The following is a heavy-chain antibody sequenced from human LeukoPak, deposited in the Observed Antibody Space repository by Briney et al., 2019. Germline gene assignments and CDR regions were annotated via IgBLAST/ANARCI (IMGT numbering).Heavy chain of an antibody. CDR1: GFTFSSYA. V-gene: IGHV3-23*01. CDR3: AKDQYSDSSGYLDY. Sequence: GGSLRPSCAASGFTFSSYAMSWVRQAPGKGLEWVSAISGSGGSTYYADSVKGRSTISRDNSKNTLYLQMNSLRAEDTAVYYCAKDQYSDSSGYLDYWGQGTLVTVSS. D-gene: IGHD3-22*01. CDR2: ISGSGGST. J-gene: IGHJ4*02.